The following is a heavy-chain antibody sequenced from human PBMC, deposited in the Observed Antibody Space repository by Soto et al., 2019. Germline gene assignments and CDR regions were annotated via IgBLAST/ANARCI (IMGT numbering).Heavy chain of an antibody. V-gene: IGHV1-3*01. J-gene: IGHJ6*02. CDR2: INAGNGNT. CDR1: GYTFTSYA. Sequence: ASMKVSCTASGYTFTSYAMHWVRQDPGQRLEWMGWINAGNGNTKYSQKFQGRVTITRDTSASTAHMELSSLRSEDTAVYYCARVAADRPDYCMDVWGQGTTITVS. D-gene: IGHD6-6*01. CDR3: ARVAADRPDYCMDV.